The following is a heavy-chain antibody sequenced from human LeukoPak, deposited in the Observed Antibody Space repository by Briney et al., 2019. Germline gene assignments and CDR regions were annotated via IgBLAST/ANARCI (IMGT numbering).Heavy chain of an antibody. CDR1: GFTFSSYA. Sequence: GGSLRLSCAASGFTFSSYAMHWVRQAPGKGLEWVAVISYDGSNKYYADSVKGRFTISRDNSKNTLYLQMNSLRAEDTAVYYCARHSQQPRPDPWGQGTLVTVSS. V-gene: IGHV3-30*04. D-gene: IGHD6-13*01. CDR2: ISYDGSNK. J-gene: IGHJ5*02. CDR3: ARHSQQPRPDP.